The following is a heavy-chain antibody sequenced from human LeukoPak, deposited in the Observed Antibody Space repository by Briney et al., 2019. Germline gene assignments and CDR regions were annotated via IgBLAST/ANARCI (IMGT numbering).Heavy chain of an antibody. D-gene: IGHD5/OR15-5a*01. CDR2: IYSGGST. CDR1: GFTVSSNY. V-gene: IGHV3-66*01. J-gene: IGHJ4*02. Sequence: GGSLGLSCAASGFTVSSNYMSWVRQAPGKGVEWVSVIYSGGSTYYADSVKGRFTISRDTSKSTLYLQMNSLRAEDPAVYYCARVSLRLSCFDYWGQGTLVTVSS. CDR3: ARVSLRLSCFDY.